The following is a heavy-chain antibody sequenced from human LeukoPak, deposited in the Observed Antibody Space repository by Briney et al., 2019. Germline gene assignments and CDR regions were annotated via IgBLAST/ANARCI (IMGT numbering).Heavy chain of an antibody. V-gene: IGHV3-21*01. J-gene: IGHJ3*02. CDR1: GFTFSSYS. CDR3: ARASTYYYDSSGSYAFDI. D-gene: IGHD3-22*01. CDR2: ISSSSSYI. Sequence: GGSLRLSCAASGFTFSSYSMNWVRQAPGKGLEWVSSISSSSSYIYYADSVKGRFTISRDNAKNSLYLQMNSLRAEDTAVYYCARASTYYYDSSGSYAFDIWGQGTMVTVSP.